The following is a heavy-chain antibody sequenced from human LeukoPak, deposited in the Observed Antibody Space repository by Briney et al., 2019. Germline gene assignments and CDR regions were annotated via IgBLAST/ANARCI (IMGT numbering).Heavy chain of an antibody. J-gene: IGHJ4*02. V-gene: IGHV1-2*02. CDR3: ASFTGKWLVDDY. Sequence: ASVKVSCKASGYTFTGYYMHWVRQAPGQGLEWVGWINPDSGGTNYAQKFQGRVTMTRDTSISTAYMELSRLRSDDTAVYYCASFTGKWLVDDYWGQGTLVTVSS. CDR1: GYTFTGYY. D-gene: IGHD6-19*01. CDR2: INPDSGGT.